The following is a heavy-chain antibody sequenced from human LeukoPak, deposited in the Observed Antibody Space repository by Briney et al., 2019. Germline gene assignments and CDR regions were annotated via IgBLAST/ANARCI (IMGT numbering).Heavy chain of an antibody. D-gene: IGHD3-10*01. V-gene: IGHV1-24*01. J-gene: IGHJ4*02. CDR1: GYTLTELS. CDR2: FDPEDGET. CDR3: ATRTTTPVLLWFGELHY. Sequence: ASVKVSCKVSGYTLTELSMHWVRQAPGKGLEWMGGFDPEDGETIYAQKFQGRVTMTEDTSTDTAYMELSSLRSEDTAVYYCATRTTTPVLLWFGELHYWGQGTLVTVSS.